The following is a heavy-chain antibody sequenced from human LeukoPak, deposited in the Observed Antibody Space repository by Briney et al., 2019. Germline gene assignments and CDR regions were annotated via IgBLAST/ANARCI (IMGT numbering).Heavy chain of an antibody. Sequence: SETLSLTCAVYGGSFSGYYWSWIRQPPGKGLEWIGEINHSGSTNYNPSLKSRVTISVDTSKNQFSLKLSPVTAADTAVYYCARAAGDYVGYFDYWGQGTLVTVSS. D-gene: IGHD4-17*01. J-gene: IGHJ4*02. CDR3: ARAAGDYVGYFDY. V-gene: IGHV4-34*01. CDR2: INHSGST. CDR1: GGSFSGYY.